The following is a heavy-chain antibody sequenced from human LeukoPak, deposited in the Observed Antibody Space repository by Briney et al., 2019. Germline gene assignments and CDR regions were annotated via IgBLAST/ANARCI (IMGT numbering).Heavy chain of an antibody. D-gene: IGHD6-19*01. CDR2: ISGSGST. CDR3: ARRKYSSGWANRKNNWFDP. J-gene: IGHJ5*02. V-gene: IGHV4-4*07. Sequence: SETLSLTCAVSGGSISGYYWSWIRQPAGKGLEWMGRISGSGSTDYDPSLKSRVTMSVDTSKNQFSLKLSSVTAADTAVYYCARRKYSSGWANRKNNWFDPWGQGTLVTVSS. CDR1: GGSISGYY.